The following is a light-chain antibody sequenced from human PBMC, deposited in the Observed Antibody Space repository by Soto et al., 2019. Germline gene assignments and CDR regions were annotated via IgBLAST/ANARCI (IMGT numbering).Light chain of an antibody. Sequence: EIVLTQSPGTLSLSPWERATLSCRASQSFSSNLAWYQQKPGQAPRLLIYGASTRATGIPDRFSGSGSGTDFSLTISRREPEDFAIYYCLQYGNSVWTFGQGTKVDIK. CDR3: LQYGNSVWT. CDR1: QSFSSN. J-gene: IGKJ1*01. V-gene: IGKV3-20*01. CDR2: GAS.